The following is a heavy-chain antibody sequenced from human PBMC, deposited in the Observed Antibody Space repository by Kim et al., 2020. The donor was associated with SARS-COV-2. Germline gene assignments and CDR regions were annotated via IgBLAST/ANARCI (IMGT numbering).Heavy chain of an antibody. CDR1: GFTVSSNY. D-gene: IGHD3-10*01. J-gene: IGHJ6*02. CDR2: IYSGGST. Sequence: GGSLRLSCAASGFTVSSNYMSWVRQAPGKGLEWVSVIYSGGSTYYADSVKGRFTISRDNSKNTLYLQMNSLRAEDTAVYYCARGEVQPSHYGMDVWGQGTTVTVSS. CDR3: ARGEVQPSHYGMDV. V-gene: IGHV3-66*02.